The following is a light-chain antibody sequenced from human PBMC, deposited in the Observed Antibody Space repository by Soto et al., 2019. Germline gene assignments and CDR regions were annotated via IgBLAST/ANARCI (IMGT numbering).Light chain of an antibody. CDR1: SSDVGSYNL. V-gene: IGLV2-23*01. J-gene: IGLJ3*02. CDR2: EGS. Sequence: QSALTQPASVSGSPGQSITISCTGTSSDVGSYNLVSWYQQHPGKAPKLMIYEGSKRPSGVSNRFSGSKSGNTAPLTISGLQAEDEADYYCCSYAGSSRVFGGGTKVTVL. CDR3: CSYAGSSRV.